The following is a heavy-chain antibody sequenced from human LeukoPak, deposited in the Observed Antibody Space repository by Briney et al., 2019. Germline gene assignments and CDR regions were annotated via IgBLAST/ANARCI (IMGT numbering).Heavy chain of an antibody. J-gene: IGHJ4*02. V-gene: IGHV3-74*01. CDR3: ARDSTYCGGDCSFDY. CDR1: GFTFSSYW. Sequence: PGGSLRLSCAAFGFTFSSYWMHWVRQAPGKGLVWVSRINSDGSSTSYADSVKGRFTISRDNAKNTPYLQMNSLRAEDTAVYYCARDSTYCGGDCSFDYWGQGTLVTVSS. CDR2: INSDGSST. D-gene: IGHD2-21*02.